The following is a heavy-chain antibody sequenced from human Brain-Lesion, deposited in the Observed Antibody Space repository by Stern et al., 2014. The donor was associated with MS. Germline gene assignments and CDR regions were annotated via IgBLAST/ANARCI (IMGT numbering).Heavy chain of an antibody. Sequence: QVQLVQSGAEVKKPGASVKVSCKVSGYTLTELPMHWVRQAPRKGLEWMGGFDPEDGETIYAQKFQGRVTMTEDTSTDTAYMELSSLRSEDTAVYYCATLSPGAGGNYYRHFDYWGQGTLVTVSS. CDR2: FDPEDGET. V-gene: IGHV1-24*01. CDR1: GYTLTELP. D-gene: IGHD1-26*01. J-gene: IGHJ4*02. CDR3: ATLSPGAGGNYYRHFDY.